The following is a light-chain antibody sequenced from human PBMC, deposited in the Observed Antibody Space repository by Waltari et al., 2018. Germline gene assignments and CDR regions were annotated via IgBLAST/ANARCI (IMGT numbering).Light chain of an antibody. Sequence: QSALTQPASVSGSPGQSIPISCTGTRSDVGAYNYVSCYQQHPGKAPKLMIFDVSNRPSGVSNRFSGSKSGNTASLTISGLQAEDETDYYCSSYISSSTLEVFGGGTSLTVL. V-gene: IGLV2-14*03. CDR1: RSDVGAYNY. J-gene: IGLJ2*01. CDR3: SSYISSSTLEV. CDR2: DVS.